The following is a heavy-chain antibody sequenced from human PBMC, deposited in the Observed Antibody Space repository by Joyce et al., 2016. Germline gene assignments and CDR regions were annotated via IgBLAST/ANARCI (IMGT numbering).Heavy chain of an antibody. D-gene: IGHD3-16*01. Sequence: EVQLVEAGGALVQPGGSLSLSCAASGFTFSAYEIHWVRQTTGKGLGWVSAFGTAGDPYYAGSGKGRFTISRENAKSSLFLQMNSLRAEDTAVYYCARERGGGMSAFDIWGQGTMVTVSS. V-gene: IGHV3-13*05. CDR1: GFTFSAYE. CDR3: ARERGGGMSAFDI. J-gene: IGHJ3*02. CDR2: FGTAGDP.